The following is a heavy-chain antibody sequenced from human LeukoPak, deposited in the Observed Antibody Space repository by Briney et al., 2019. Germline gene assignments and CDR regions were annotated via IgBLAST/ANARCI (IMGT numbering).Heavy chain of an antibody. CDR2: IYYSGST. D-gene: IGHD4-17*01. J-gene: IGHJ4*02. Sequence: SETLSHTCTVSGGSIISYYWSWIRQPPGKGLEWIGYIYYSGSTNYNPSLKSRVTISVDTSKNQFSLKLSSVTAADTAVYYCARQSAVTNNFDYWGQGTLDTVSS. V-gene: IGHV4-59*08. CDR1: GGSIISYY. CDR3: ARQSAVTNNFDY.